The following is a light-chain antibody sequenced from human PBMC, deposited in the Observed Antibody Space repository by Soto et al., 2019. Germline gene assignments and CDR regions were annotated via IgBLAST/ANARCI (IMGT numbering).Light chain of an antibody. CDR2: DVS. Sequence: QSALTQPASVSGSPGQSITISCTGTSSDVGGYNYVSWYQQHPGKAPKLMIYDVSNRPSGVSYRFSGSKSGNTASLTISRLQAEDEADYYCSSYTSSSTLVFGGGTKVTVL. CDR1: SSDVGGYNY. J-gene: IGLJ2*01. CDR3: SSYTSSSTLV. V-gene: IGLV2-14*01.